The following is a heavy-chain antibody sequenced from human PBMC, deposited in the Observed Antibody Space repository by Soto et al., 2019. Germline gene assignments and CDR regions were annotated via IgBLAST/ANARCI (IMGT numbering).Heavy chain of an antibody. CDR2: ISGSGGST. J-gene: IGHJ4*02. V-gene: IGHV3-23*01. D-gene: IGHD2-2*03. Sequence: GGSLRLSCAASGFTFSSYAMSWVRQAPGKGLEWVSAISGSGGSTYYADSVKGRFTISRDNSKNTLYLQMNSLRAEDTAVYYCAKLAVGYCSSTSCYYYFDYWGQGTLVTVSS. CDR1: GFTFSSYA. CDR3: AKLAVGYCSSTSCYYYFDY.